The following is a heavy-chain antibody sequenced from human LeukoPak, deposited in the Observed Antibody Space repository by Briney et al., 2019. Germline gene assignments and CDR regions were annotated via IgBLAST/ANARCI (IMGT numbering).Heavy chain of an antibody. CDR3: ARAVGYCSGGSCYYPYGMDV. V-gene: IGHV1-8*01. CDR1: GYSFTSYD. Sequence: ASVKVSCKASGYSFTSYDIIWVRQATGQGLEWMGWMNPNSGNTAYAQKFQGRVTMTRDTSISTAYMELSRLRSDDTAVYYCARAVGYCSGGSCYYPYGMDVWGKGTTVTVSS. J-gene: IGHJ6*04. D-gene: IGHD2-15*01. CDR2: MNPNSGNT.